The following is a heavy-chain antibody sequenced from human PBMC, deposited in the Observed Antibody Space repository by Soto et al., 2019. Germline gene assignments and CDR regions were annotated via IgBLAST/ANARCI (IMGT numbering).Heavy chain of an antibody. V-gene: IGHV4-34*01. CDR1: GGSFSGYY. D-gene: IGHD5-18*01. J-gene: IGHJ4*02. CDR3: ASDVDTATRCLTH. Sequence: SETLSLTCAVYGGSFSGYYWSWTRQPPGKGLEWIGEINHSGSTNYNPSLKSRVTISVDTSKNQFSLKLSSVTAADTAVYYCASDVDTATRCLTHWGQGTLVTVSS. CDR2: INHSGST.